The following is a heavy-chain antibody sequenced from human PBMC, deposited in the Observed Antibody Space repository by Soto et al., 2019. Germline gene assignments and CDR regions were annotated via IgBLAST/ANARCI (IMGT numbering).Heavy chain of an antibody. V-gene: IGHV3-23*01. D-gene: IGHD6-13*01. CDR2: ISGSGSTT. J-gene: IGHJ4*02. CDR3: AYSGTPFDY. Sequence: GSLRLSCAASGFTFSSYAMSWVRQAPEKGLEWVSGISGSGSTTYYADSVKGRFTISRDNSKNTLYLQMNSLRAEDTAVYYCAYSGTPFDYWGQGTLVTVSS. CDR1: GFTFSSYA.